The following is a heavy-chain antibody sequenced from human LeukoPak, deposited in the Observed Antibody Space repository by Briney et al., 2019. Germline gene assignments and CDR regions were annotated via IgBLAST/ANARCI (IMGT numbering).Heavy chain of an antibody. V-gene: IGHV4-38-2*02. CDR1: GYSISSGYY. CDR3: ARVASDDYGRYFDL. D-gene: IGHD4-17*01. Sequence: SETLSLTCSVSGYSISSGYYWGWIRQPPGKGLEWIGSIYYSGSTYYNPSLKSRVTISVDTSKNQFSLKLSSVTAADTAVYYCARVASDDYGRYFDLWGRGTLVTVSS. CDR2: IYYSGST. J-gene: IGHJ2*01.